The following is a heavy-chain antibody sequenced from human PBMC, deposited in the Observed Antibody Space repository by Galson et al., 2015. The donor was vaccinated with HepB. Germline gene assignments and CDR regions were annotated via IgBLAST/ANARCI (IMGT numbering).Heavy chain of an antibody. D-gene: IGHD3-3*02. J-gene: IGHJ6*03. CDR3: ARRGIFGYMDV. Sequence: SVKVSCKASGGTFSSYAISWVRQATGQGLEWMGWMNPNSGNTGYAQKFQGRVTMTRNTSVSTAYMELSSLRSEDTAVYYCARRGIFGYMDVWGKGTTVTVSS. CDR1: GGTFSSYA. CDR2: MNPNSGNT. V-gene: IGHV1-8*02.